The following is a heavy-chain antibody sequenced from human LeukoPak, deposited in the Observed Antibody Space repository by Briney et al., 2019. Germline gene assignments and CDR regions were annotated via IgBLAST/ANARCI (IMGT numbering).Heavy chain of an antibody. CDR2: LYYSGST. CDR1: GGSISSSNYY. D-gene: IGHD1-1*01. CDR3: ASGVRDA. Sequence: SETLSLTCTVSGGSISSSNYYWGWIRQPPGKGLEWIGSLYYSGSTYYNPSLESRVTISVDTSKNQFSLKLSSVTAADTAVYYCASGVRDAWGQGATVTVSS. J-gene: IGHJ6*02. V-gene: IGHV4-39*01.